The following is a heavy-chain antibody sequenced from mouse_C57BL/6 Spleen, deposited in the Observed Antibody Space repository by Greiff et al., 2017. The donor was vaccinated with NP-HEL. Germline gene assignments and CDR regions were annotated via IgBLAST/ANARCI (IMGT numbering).Heavy chain of an antibody. CDR1: GFTFSSYA. D-gene: IGHD1-1*01. CDR2: ISDGGSYT. V-gene: IGHV5-4*01. J-gene: IGHJ4*01. CDR3: ARDKLRAMDY. Sequence: DVQLQESGGGLVKPGGSLKLSCAASGFTFSSYAMSWVRQTPEKRLEWVATISDGGSYTYYPDNVKGRFTISRDNAKNNLYLQMSHLKSEDTAMYYCARDKLRAMDYWGQGTSVTVSS.